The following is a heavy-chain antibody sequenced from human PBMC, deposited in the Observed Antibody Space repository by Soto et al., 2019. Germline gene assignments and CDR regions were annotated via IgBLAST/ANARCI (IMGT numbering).Heavy chain of an antibody. CDR1: GFTFSRSE. J-gene: IGHJ3*01. V-gene: IGHV3-48*03. CDR3: ARRASR. Sequence: EVQLVESGGGLVQPGGSLRLSCAASGFTFSRSEMYWVRQAPGNGLEWISYIHPSGQTIFYPDSVKGRFTISRDHAKNSLFLQMNSLSAGDTAVYYCARRASRWGQGTMVTVSS. CDR2: IHPSGQTI. D-gene: IGHD1-26*01.